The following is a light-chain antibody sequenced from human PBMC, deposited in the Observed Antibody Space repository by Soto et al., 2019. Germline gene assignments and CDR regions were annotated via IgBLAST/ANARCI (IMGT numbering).Light chain of an antibody. Sequence: ALTQPRSVSGSPGQSVTISCTGTSSDVGGYNYVSWYQQHPGKAPKLMIYDVSKRPSGVPDRFSGSKSGNTASLTISGLQAEDEADYYCCSYAGSYTWGFGGGTKLTVL. J-gene: IGLJ2*01. CDR1: SSDVGGYNY. V-gene: IGLV2-11*01. CDR2: DVS. CDR3: CSYAGSYTWG.